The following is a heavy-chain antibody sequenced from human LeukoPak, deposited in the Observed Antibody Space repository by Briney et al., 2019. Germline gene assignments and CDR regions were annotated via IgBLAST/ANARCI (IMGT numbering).Heavy chain of an antibody. CDR1: GFTFSSYA. Sequence: SGGSLRLSCAASGFTFSSYAMHWVRQAPGKGLEWVAVISHDGSNKYYADSVKGRFTISRDNSKNTLYLQMNSLRAEDTAVYCCARPGRRILRGENYYYYYYMDVWGKGTTVTVSS. D-gene: IGHD3-16*01. V-gene: IGHV3-30*04. CDR3: ARPGRRILRGENYYYYYYMDV. CDR2: ISHDGSNK. J-gene: IGHJ6*03.